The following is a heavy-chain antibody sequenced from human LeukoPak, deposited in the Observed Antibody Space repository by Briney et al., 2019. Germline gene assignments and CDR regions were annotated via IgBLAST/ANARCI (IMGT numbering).Heavy chain of an antibody. CDR2: IYYSGST. CDR1: GGSLSSYY. J-gene: IGHJ6*03. V-gene: IGHV4-59*01. Sequence: SETLSLTCTVSGGSLSSYYWSWVRQPPGKGLEWIGYIYYSGSTNYNPSLKSRVTISVDTSKNQFSLKLSSVTAADTAVYYCASASSWPPYYYYMDVWGKGTTVTISS. CDR3: ASASSWPPYYYYMDV. D-gene: IGHD6-13*01.